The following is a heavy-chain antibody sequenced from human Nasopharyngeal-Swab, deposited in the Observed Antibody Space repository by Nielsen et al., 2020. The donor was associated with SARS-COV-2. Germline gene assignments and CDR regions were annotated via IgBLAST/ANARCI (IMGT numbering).Heavy chain of an antibody. Sequence: GESLKISCKGSGYSFTSYWISWVRQMPGKGLEWMGRIDPSDSYTNYSPSFQGHVTISADKSISTAYLQWSSLKASDTAMYYCARTAYYDILTGLAGYYGMDVWGQGTTVTASS. CDR1: GYSFTSYW. CDR3: ARTAYYDILTGLAGYYGMDV. D-gene: IGHD3-9*01. J-gene: IGHJ6*02. CDR2: IDPSDSYT. V-gene: IGHV5-10-1*01.